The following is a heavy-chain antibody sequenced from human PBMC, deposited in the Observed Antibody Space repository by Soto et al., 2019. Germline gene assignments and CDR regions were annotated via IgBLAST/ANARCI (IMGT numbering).Heavy chain of an antibody. CDR1: GFIFSTYA. Sequence: TGGSLRLSCAASGFIFSTYAMRWVRQAPGKGLEWVSVIGGSGGRTYYADSVKGRFTISRDNSKNTLYLQMNSLRAEDTAVYYCARDSHAWYRSSWYRGDWFDPWGQGTLVTVSS. D-gene: IGHD6-13*01. V-gene: IGHV3-23*01. CDR3: ARDSHAWYRSSWYRGDWFDP. CDR2: IGGSGGRT. J-gene: IGHJ5*02.